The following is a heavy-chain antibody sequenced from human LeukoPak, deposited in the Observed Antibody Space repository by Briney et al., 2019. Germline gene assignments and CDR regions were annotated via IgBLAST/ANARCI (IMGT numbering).Heavy chain of an antibody. D-gene: IGHD1-26*01. CDR2: IKGDGSEK. J-gene: IGHJ3*02. CDR1: EFTFSRYW. V-gene: IGHV3-7*01. Sequence: GGSLRLSCTASEFTFSRYWMSWVRQAPGKGLEWVANIKGDGSEKYYVDSVKGRFTISRDNAKNSLYLQMNSLRAEDTAVYYCAGSIFDIWGQGTMVTVSP. CDR3: AGSIFDI.